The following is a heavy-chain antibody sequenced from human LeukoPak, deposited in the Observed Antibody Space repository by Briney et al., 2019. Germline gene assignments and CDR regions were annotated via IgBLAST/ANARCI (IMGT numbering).Heavy chain of an antibody. Sequence: TGGSLRLSCAASRLTFSNYVMGWVRQAPGKGLECVSAVSGDGRITYYADSVKGRFTISRENSKNTLYLQMNSLRAEDTAVYYCANSDHSFGYNYYGMDVWGQGTTVTVSS. J-gene: IGHJ6*02. CDR2: VSGDGRIT. D-gene: IGHD3-3*01. CDR3: ANSDHSFGYNYYGMDV. CDR1: RLTFSNYV. V-gene: IGHV3-23*01.